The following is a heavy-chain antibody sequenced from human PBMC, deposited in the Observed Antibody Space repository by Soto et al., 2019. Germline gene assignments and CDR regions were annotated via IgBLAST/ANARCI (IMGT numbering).Heavy chain of an antibody. D-gene: IGHD6-13*01. V-gene: IGHV4-59*01. CDR1: GGSIRNYY. CDR3: ARDAPPYSSRYNLFDP. J-gene: IGHJ5*02. CDR2: IYYSGST. Sequence: SETQSHTYTFSGGSIRNYYWSWIRQHPGKGLEWIGYIYYSGSTNYNPSLKSRVTISVDTSKNQFSLKLSSVTAADTAVYYCARDAPPYSSRYNLFDPWVQGTLVTVSS.